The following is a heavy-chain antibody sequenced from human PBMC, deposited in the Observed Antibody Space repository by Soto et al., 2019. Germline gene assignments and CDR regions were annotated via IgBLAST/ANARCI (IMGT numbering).Heavy chain of an antibody. CDR2: IYFTGNT. CDR1: GGSITSSSHF. J-gene: IGHJ5*02. V-gene: IGHV4-39*01. D-gene: IGHD6-25*01. Sequence: SETLSLTCTVSGGSITSSSHFWGWVRQPPGKGLEWIGTIYFTGNTYYTPSLKSRLTMSIDTSKNEFSLRLNSVTAADTAVYYCAGQTFTIAAASYGRSNGFDPWGPGTLVTVSS. CDR3: AGQTFTIAAASYGRSNGFDP.